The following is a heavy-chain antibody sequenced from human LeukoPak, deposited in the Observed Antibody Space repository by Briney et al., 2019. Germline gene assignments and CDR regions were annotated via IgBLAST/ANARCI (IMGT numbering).Heavy chain of an antibody. CDR3: ARAPVLSSSSDYYYYYMDV. CDR1: GGTFSSYA. D-gene: IGHD6-6*01. CDR2: IIPIFGTA. Sequence: SVKVSYKASGGTFSSYAISWVRQAPGQGLEWMGGIIPIFGTANYAQKFQGRVTITTDESTSTAYMELSSLRSEDTAVYYCARAPVLSSSSDYYYYYMDVWGKGTTVTVSS. V-gene: IGHV1-69*05. J-gene: IGHJ6*03.